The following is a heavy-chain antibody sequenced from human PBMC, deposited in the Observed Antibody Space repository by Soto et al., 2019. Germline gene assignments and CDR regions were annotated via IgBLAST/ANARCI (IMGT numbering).Heavy chain of an antibody. J-gene: IGHJ3*02. D-gene: IGHD6-13*01. CDR1: GYTFTSYD. CDR2: MNPSSGNT. V-gene: IGHV1-8*01. CDR3: ASVRAAAGTVDPFDI. Sequence: ASVKVSCKASGYTFTSYDINWVRQATGQGLEWMGWMNPSSGNTGYAQKFQGRVTMTRNTSISTAYMELSSLRSEDTAVYFCASVRAAAGTVDPFDIWGQGTMVTVSS.